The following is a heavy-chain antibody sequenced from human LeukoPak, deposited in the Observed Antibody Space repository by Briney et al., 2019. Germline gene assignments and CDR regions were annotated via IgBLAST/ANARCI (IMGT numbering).Heavy chain of an antibody. J-gene: IGHJ5*02. V-gene: IGHV1-2*02. CDR3: ARGAVRIAAAERGNWFDP. CDR1: GYTFTGYY. Sequence: ASLKVSCKASGYTFTGYYMHWVRQAPGQGLEWMGWINPNSGGTNYAQKFQGRVTMTRDTSISTAYMELSRLGSDDAAVYYCARGAVRIAAAERGNWFDPWGQGTLVTVSS. D-gene: IGHD6-13*01. CDR2: INPNSGGT.